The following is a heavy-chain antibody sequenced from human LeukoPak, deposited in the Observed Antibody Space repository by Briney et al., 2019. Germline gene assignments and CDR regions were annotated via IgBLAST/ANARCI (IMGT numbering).Heavy chain of an antibody. V-gene: IGHV4-39*01. CDR3: AIGGSYFTSHAFDI. CDR1: GGSISSSSYY. Sequence: SENLSLTCTVSGGSISSSSYYWGWIGQPPGKGLERNGSICYSGCTYYNPSLKSRVTISVDTSKNQFSLKLSSVTAADTAVYYCAIGGSYFTSHAFDIWGQGTMVTVSS. D-gene: IGHD1-26*01. CDR2: ICYSGCT. J-gene: IGHJ3*02.